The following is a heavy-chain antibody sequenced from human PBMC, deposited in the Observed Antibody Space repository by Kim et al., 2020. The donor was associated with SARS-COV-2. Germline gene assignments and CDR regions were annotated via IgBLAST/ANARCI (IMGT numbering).Heavy chain of an antibody. J-gene: IGHJ4*03. Sequence: GGSLRLSCAASGFTFDDYAMHWVRQAPGKGLERVSGISWNSGSIGYADSVKGRFTISRDNAKNSLYLQMNSLRAEGPALYYCAKYAGCSGGSCYF. V-gene: IGHV3-9*01. CDR1: GFTFDDYA. D-gene: IGHD2-15*01. CDR3: AKYAGCSGGSCYF. CDR2: ISWNSGSI.